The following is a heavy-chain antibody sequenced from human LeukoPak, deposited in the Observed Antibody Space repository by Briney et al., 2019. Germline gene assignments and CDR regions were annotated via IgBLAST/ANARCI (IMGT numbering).Heavy chain of an antibody. V-gene: IGHV3-23*01. CDR3: AKQAYDSPRTDFDC. CDR1: GLTFSRYA. D-gene: IGHD3-22*01. CDR2: VSTSGGST. Sequence: AGGSLRLSCAASGLTFSRYAMSWVRQAPGKGLEWVSGVSTSGGSTYYADSVKGRFTISRDNSKNTLHLQMNSLRAEDTAIYYCAKQAYDSPRTDFDCWGQGTLVTVS. J-gene: IGHJ4*02.